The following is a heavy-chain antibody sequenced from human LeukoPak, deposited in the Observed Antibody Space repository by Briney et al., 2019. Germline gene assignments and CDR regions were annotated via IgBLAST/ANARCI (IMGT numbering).Heavy chain of an antibody. V-gene: IGHV3-48*04. Sequence: GGSLRLSCAASGFTFSSYSMNWVRQAPGKGLEWVSYISSSSSTIYYADSVKGRFTISRDNAKNSLYLQTNSLRAEDTAVYYCARDIIVVVPAALGAFDIWGQGTMVTVSS. CDR1: GFTFSSYS. D-gene: IGHD2-2*01. CDR3: ARDIIVVVPAALGAFDI. J-gene: IGHJ3*02. CDR2: ISSSSSTI.